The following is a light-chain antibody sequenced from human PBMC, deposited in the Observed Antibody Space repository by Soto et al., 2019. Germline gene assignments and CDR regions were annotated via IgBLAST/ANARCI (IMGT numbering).Light chain of an antibody. CDR1: QSVSNNY. Sequence: EVVLKQSPGTLSLSPGERATLSCRASQSVSNNYFAWYQQKPGQAPRLLIFGSTDRASAIQDRFSGSGSGTDFTLAISRLEPEDFAVYYCQQYGSSPPYTFGEGTKLEIK. V-gene: IGKV3-20*01. J-gene: IGKJ2*01. CDR3: QQYGSSPPYT. CDR2: GST.